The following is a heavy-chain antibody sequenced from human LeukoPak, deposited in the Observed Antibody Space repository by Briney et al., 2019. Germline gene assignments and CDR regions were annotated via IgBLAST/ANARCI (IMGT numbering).Heavy chain of an antibody. V-gene: IGHV4-59*01. Sequence: SETLSLTCTVSGGSISYYYWSWIRQPPGKGLEWIGNIYYSGSTNYNPSLKSRVTISVDTSRNQFSLKLRSVTAADTAMYYCARAHSSSFDYWGQGTLVTVSS. CDR3: ARAHSSSFDY. J-gene: IGHJ4*02. CDR2: IYYSGST. D-gene: IGHD6-19*01. CDR1: GGSISYYY.